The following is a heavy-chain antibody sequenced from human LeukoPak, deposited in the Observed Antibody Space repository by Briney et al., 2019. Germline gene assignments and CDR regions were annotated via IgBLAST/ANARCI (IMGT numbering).Heavy chain of an antibody. D-gene: IGHD2/OR15-2a*01. Sequence: ASVKVSCKASGYTFISYAMNWVRQAPGQGLEWMGWINPNSGGTNYAQKFQGRVTMTRDTSISTAYMELSRLRSDDTAVYYCARVSMAYYYYMDVWGKGTTVTVSS. CDR3: ARVSMAYYYYMDV. V-gene: IGHV1-2*02. CDR1: GYTFISYA. J-gene: IGHJ6*03. CDR2: INPNSGGT.